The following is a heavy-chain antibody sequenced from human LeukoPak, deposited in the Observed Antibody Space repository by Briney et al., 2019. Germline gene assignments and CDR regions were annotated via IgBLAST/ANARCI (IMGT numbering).Heavy chain of an antibody. CDR2: MYPGDSDI. D-gene: IGHD3-3*01. V-gene: IGHV5-51*01. Sequence: GESLKISCQGSGYSFSDYGIGWVRQMPGKGLEWMGIMYPGDSDIRYSPPFQGLVTMSADKSISTAYLQWSSLKASDTATYYCARHIYDFWSNYDWYSDLWGRGTRVTVSS. CDR1: GYSFSDYG. J-gene: IGHJ2*01. CDR3: ARHIYDFWSNYDWYSDL.